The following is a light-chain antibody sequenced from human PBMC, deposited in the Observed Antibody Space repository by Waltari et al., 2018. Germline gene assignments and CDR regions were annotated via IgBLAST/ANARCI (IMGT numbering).Light chain of an antibody. CDR3: SSYGGSNNWV. V-gene: IGLV2-8*01. CDR1: SGDVGGYNS. J-gene: IGLJ3*02. Sequence: QSALTQPPSASGSPGQSVTISCTGTSGDVGGYNSVSWEQQRPGRVPKLMISEVSKRPSGVPARFSGSKSGNTASLAFAGLQAEDEAQYYCSSYGGSNNWVFGGGTKLTVL. CDR2: EVS.